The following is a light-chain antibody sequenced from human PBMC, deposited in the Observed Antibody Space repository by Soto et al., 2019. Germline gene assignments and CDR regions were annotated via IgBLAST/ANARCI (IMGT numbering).Light chain of an antibody. Sequence: ERVMTQSPVTLSVSPGERATLSCRASQSVSSNLAWYQQKPGQAPRLLIHGAYTRVTGIQARFSGSGSGTDFTLTISSLQSEDFAVYYCQQYNNWPRAFGQGTKVDIK. CDR1: QSVSSN. CDR2: GAY. V-gene: IGKV3-15*01. J-gene: IGKJ1*01. CDR3: QQYNNWPRA.